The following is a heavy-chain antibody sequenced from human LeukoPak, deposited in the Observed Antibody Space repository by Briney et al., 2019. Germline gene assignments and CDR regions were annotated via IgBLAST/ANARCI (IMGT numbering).Heavy chain of an antibody. CDR2: IYYSGST. D-gene: IGHD3-10*01. V-gene: IGHV4-39*01. Sequence: SETLSLTCTVSGGSISSSSYYWGWIRQPPGKGLEWIGSIYYSGSTHYNPSLKSRVTISVDTSKNQFSLKLSSVTAADTAVYYCARNYGSGASPSDYWGQGTLVTVSS. CDR1: GGSISSSSYY. CDR3: ARNYGSGASPSDY. J-gene: IGHJ4*02.